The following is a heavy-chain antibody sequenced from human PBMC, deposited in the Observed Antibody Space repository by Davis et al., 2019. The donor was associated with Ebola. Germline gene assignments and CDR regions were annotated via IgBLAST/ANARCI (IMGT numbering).Heavy chain of an antibody. CDR3: ARGQYRSPTGGMDV. D-gene: IGHD6-6*01. CDR2: IYHSGST. V-gene: IGHV4-4*02. Sequence: MPSETLSLTCAVSGGSISSSNWWSWVRQPPGKGLEWIGEIYHSGSTNYNPSLKSRVTISVDKSKNQFSLKLSSVTAADTAVYYCARGQYRSPTGGMDVWGQGTTVTVSS. J-gene: IGHJ6*02. CDR1: GGSISSSNW.